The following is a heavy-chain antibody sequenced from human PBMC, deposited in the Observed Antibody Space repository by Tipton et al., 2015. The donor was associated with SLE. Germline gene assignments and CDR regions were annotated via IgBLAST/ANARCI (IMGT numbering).Heavy chain of an antibody. D-gene: IGHD1-26*01. CDR3: ARQHSGGATDT. CDR1: GDSITDSGYS. Sequence: TLSLTCTVSGDSITDSGYSWNWVRQHPGAWLEWIGYIHHRGRTAYNPSLRNPVNISRDTSKNQFSLNANPVTAADTAVYYCARQHSGGATDTWRQGTLVIVSS. CDR2: IHHRGRT. V-gene: IGHV4-31*01. J-gene: IGHJ5*02.